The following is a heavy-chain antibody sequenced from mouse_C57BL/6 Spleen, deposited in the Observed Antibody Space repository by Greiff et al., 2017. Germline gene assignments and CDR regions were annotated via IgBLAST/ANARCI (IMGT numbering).Heavy chain of an antibody. Sequence: QVQLQQSGPELVKPGASVKISCKASGYSFTSYYIHWVKQRPGQGLEWIGWIYPGSGNTKYNEKFKGKATLTADTSSSTAYMQLSSLTSEDSAVYYCVRSDYYGSSPYYYAMDYWGQGTSVTVSS. D-gene: IGHD1-1*01. J-gene: IGHJ4*01. CDR3: VRSDYYGSSPYYYAMDY. CDR2: IYPGSGNT. CDR1: GYSFTSYY. V-gene: IGHV1-66*01.